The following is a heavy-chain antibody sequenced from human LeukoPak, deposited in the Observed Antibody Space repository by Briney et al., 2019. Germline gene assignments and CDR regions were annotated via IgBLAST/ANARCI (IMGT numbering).Heavy chain of an antibody. CDR3: AKESLGATRSFDY. CDR1: GFTFSSYD. Sequence: GRSLRLSCAASGFTFSSYDMHWVRQAPGKGLEWVAVISYDGSNKYYADSAKGRFTISRDNSKNTLYLQMNSLRAEDTAVYYCAKESLGATRSFDYWGQGTLVTVSS. J-gene: IGHJ4*02. CDR2: ISYDGSNK. D-gene: IGHD1-26*01. V-gene: IGHV3-30*18.